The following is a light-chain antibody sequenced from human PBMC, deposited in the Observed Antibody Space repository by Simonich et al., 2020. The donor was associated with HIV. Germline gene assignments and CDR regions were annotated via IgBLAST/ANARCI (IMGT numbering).Light chain of an antibody. V-gene: IGLV2-14*02. CDR2: ADT. CDR3: SSYTSSSTVV. Sequence: QSALPQPASVSGSPGQSITIPCTGTSSDVGSYNLVSWYQQHPGTAPKLLIYADTRRHAGVSNRFSGSKSGNTSSLTISGLQAEDEAYYYCSSYTSSSTVVFGGGTKLTVL. J-gene: IGLJ2*01. CDR1: SSDVGSYNL.